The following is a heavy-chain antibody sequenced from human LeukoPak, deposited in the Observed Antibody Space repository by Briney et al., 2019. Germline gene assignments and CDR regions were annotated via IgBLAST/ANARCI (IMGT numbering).Heavy chain of an antibody. Sequence: PGGSLRLSCAASGFTFSSYSMNWVRQAPGKGLEWVSYISSSSSTIYYADSVKGRFTISRDNAKNSLYLQMNSLRAEDTAVYYCARDRSAGPFDYWGQGTLVTVS. CDR2: ISSSSSTI. V-gene: IGHV3-48*01. CDR3: ARDRSAGPFDY. D-gene: IGHD6-13*01. CDR1: GFTFSSYS. J-gene: IGHJ4*02.